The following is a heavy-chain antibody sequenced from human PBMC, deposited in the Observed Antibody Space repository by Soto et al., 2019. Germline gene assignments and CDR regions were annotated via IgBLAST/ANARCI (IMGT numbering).Heavy chain of an antibody. Sequence: SVKVSCKASGGTFSSYAISWVRQAPGQGLEWMGGIIPIFGTANYAQKFQGRVTITADESTSTAYMELSSLRSEDTAVYYCAREKDVCTNGVFYNQINFDYWGKGTLGTVSS. J-gene: IGHJ4*02. D-gene: IGHD2-8*01. CDR3: AREKDVCTNGVFYNQINFDY. V-gene: IGHV1-69*13. CDR2: IIPIFGTA. CDR1: GGTFSSYA.